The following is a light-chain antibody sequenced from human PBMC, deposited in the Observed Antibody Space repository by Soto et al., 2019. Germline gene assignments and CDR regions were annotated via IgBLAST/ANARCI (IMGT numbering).Light chain of an antibody. CDR3: AAWDDSLSGYV. J-gene: IGLJ1*01. CDR1: NSNIGNNY. Sequence: QSVLTQPPSASGTPGQRVTISCSGSNSNIGNNYIYWYRQLPGTAPKLLIYRSNERPSGVPDRFSGSKSGTSASLAISGLRSEDEADNYCAAWDDSLSGYVFGIGTRSPS. V-gene: IGLV1-47*01. CDR2: RSN.